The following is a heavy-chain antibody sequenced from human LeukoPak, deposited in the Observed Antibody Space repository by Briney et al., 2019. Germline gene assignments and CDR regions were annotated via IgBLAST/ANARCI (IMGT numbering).Heavy chain of an antibody. CDR3: ARDPPGNYFDGTGYYS. J-gene: IGHJ5*02. CDR2: IKVDGSEK. Sequence: GGTLRLSCAASGFTFSSYWMTWVRQAPGKGLEWVGNIKVDGSEKNYADSVNGRFTTSRDNAKNSLYLQMNSLRVEDTAVYYCARDPPGNYFDGTGYYSWGQGTLVTVSS. D-gene: IGHD3-22*01. V-gene: IGHV3-7*01. CDR1: GFTFSSYW.